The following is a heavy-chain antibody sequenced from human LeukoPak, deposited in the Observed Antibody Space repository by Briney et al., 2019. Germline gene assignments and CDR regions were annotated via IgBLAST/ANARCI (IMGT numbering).Heavy chain of an antibody. V-gene: IGHV3-74*01. J-gene: IGHJ4*02. CDR1: GFTFSNYW. Sequence: GGSLRLSCAASGFTFSNYWMHWVRQAPGKGLVWVSRISGDGSPTSYADSVKGRFTISRDNAKNTLYLQMNSLRAEDTAIFYCARVRDGSGSFDYWGQGTLVTVSS. CDR2: ISGDGSPT. CDR3: ARVRDGSGSFDY. D-gene: IGHD3-10*01.